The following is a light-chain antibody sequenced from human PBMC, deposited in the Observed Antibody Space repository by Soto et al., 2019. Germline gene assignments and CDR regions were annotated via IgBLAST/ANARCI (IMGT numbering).Light chain of an antibody. V-gene: IGLV2-23*02. CDR3: CSYTGSSSWI. J-gene: IGLJ2*01. CDR1: SGGVGSYNF. CDR2: EVS. Sequence: QSVLTQPASVSRSPGQSITISCTETSGGVGSYNFVSWYQQHPGKAPKLMIYEVSQRPSGVSNRFSGSKTGNTASLTISGLQAEDETDYYCCSYTGSSSWIFGGGTKLTVL.